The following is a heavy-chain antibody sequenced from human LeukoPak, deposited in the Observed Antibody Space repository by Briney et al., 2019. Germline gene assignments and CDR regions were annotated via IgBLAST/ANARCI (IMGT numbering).Heavy chain of an antibody. CDR2: ISSSGSIT. D-gene: IGHD6-19*01. CDR1: GFTFSTYS. V-gene: IGHV3-48*01. Sequence: GGSLRLSCVASGFTFSTYSMNWVRQAPGKGLEWVSYISSSGSITYFADSVKGRFTISRDNSKNTLYLQMNSLRAEDTAVYYCAKNQGAGSFDYWGQGTLVTVSS. J-gene: IGHJ4*02. CDR3: AKNQGAGSFDY.